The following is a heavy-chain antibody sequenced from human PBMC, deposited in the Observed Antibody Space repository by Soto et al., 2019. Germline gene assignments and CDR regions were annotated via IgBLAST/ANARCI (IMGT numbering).Heavy chain of an antibody. CDR1: GGHMSTSNYY. V-gene: IGHV4-39*07. J-gene: IGHJ6*02. CDR2: IYHSGST. CDR3: ARAHGYYYGMDV. Sequence: SETLPLSYNVSGGHMSTSNYYWVWIRQPPGKGLECIGNIYHSGSTYYIPSLKSRVTISVDRSKNQFSLKLSSVTAADTAVYYCARAHGYYYGMDVWGQGTTVTVS. D-gene: IGHD4-17*01.